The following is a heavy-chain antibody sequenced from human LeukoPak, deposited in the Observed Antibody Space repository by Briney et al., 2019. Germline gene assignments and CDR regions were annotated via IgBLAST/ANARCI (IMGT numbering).Heavy chain of an antibody. CDR1: GFIFSSYG. J-gene: IGHJ4*02. D-gene: IGHD6-19*01. V-gene: IGHV3-33*08. CDR2: IWYDGSNK. CDR3: ARGIGSGWSTYFDY. Sequence: GGSLRLSCAASGFIFSSYGMHWVRQAPGKGLEWVAVIWYDGSNKYYADSVKGRFTISRDNSKNTLYLQMNSLRAEDTAVYYCARGIGSGWSTYFDYWGQGTLVTVSS.